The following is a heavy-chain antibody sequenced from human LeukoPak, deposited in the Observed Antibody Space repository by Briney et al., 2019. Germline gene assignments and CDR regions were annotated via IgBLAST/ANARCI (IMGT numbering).Heavy chain of an antibody. CDR1: GFSFSDSY. CDR3: AKDRSYGHFDY. V-gene: IGHV3-11*04. CDR2: ISTRGETI. D-gene: IGHD5-18*01. J-gene: IGHJ4*02. Sequence: GGSLRLSCEASGFSFSDSYMGWLRQTPGMGLEWVSDISTRGETIYYAVSGKGRFTISRDNAKNSMHLQMNSLRVDDTAVYYCAKDRSYGHFDYWGQGTLVTVSS.